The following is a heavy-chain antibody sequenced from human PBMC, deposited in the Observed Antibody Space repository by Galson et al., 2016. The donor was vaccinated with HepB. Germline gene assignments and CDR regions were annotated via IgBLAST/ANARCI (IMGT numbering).Heavy chain of an antibody. J-gene: IGHJ3*02. CDR3: ARGSNSVSSGSYIAFEK. Sequence: SETLSLTCAVYGGSFSGYYWSWIRQPPGKGLEWIGEINHSGSTNYNPSLKSRVTISIDTSKKHSSLNMSSVTAADTAVYYCARGSNSVSSGSYIAFEKWGQGTMVTVSS. CDR1: GGSFSGYY. D-gene: IGHD1-26*01. CDR2: INHSGST. V-gene: IGHV4-34*01.